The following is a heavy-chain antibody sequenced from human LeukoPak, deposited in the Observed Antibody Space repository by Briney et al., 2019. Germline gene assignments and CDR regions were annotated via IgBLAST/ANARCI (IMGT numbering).Heavy chain of an antibody. Sequence: GGSLRLSCAASGFTFSGYDMNWVRQAPGKGLEWVSYICSSGTTIYYADSVRGRFTISRDNAKNSLYLQMNSLRVEDTAVYYCARGGRNLDYWGQGTLVTVSS. V-gene: IGHV3-48*03. J-gene: IGHJ4*02. CDR3: ARGGRNLDY. D-gene: IGHD1-14*01. CDR2: ICSSGTTI. CDR1: GFTFSGYD.